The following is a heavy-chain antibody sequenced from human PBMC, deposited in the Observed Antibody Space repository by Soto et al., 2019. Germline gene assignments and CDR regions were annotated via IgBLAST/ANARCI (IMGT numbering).Heavy chain of an antibody. CDR3: ARAWPSVDSYGSGVMDV. CDR1: GGSISSSNW. V-gene: IGHV4-4*02. D-gene: IGHD5-18*01. Sequence: QVQLQESGPGLVKPSGTLSVTCAVSGGSISSSNWWNWVRQPPGKGLEWIGEIYHSGSTNYNPSLGSGVTFPLDKSKNRFSLRGRSVPPADTAEYYCARAWPSVDSYGSGVMDVWGQGTTVTVS. J-gene: IGHJ6*02. CDR2: IYHSGST.